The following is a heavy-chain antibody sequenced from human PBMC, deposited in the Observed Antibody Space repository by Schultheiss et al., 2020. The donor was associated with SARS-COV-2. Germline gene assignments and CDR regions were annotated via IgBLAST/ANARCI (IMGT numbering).Heavy chain of an antibody. Sequence: ASVKVSCKASGGTFSSYAISWVRQAPGQGLEWMGWINPNSGGTNYAQKFQGWVTMTRDTSISTAYMELSRLRSDDTAVYYCARVRLRPQWELLLDAFDIWGQGTMVTVSS. D-gene: IGHD1-26*01. V-gene: IGHV1-2*04. CDR2: INPNSGGT. CDR1: GGTFSSYA. CDR3: ARVRLRPQWELLLDAFDI. J-gene: IGHJ3*02.